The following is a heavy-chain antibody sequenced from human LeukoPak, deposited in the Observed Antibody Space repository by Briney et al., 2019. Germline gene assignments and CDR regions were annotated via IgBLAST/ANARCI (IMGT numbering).Heavy chain of an antibody. CDR1: GYTFSGHY. Sequence: GASVKVSCKASGYTFSGHYIHWVRQAPGQGLEWMGWISPQSGGTNYAQKFQGRVTMTRDTSISTAYMELSSLRTDDTAVHYCARRMGSGYDFGYWGQGTLVTVSS. V-gene: IGHV1-2*02. D-gene: IGHD5-12*01. CDR2: ISPQSGGT. CDR3: ARRMGSGYDFGY. J-gene: IGHJ4*02.